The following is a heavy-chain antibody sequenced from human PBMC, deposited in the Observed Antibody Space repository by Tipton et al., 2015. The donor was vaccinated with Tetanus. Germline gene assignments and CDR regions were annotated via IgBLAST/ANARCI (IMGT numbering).Heavy chain of an antibody. CDR3: ARDGWGLTNWFDS. CDR2: INHSGST. D-gene: IGHD4/OR15-4a*01. V-gene: IGHV4-34*01. Sequence: TLSLTCTVSGGSISDYYWSWIRQPPGKGLEWIGEINHSGSTNYNPSLKSRVTMSLDTSKGQFSLKLSSVTAADTAVYYCARDGWGLTNWFDSWGQGTLVTVSS. CDR1: GGSISDYY. J-gene: IGHJ5*01.